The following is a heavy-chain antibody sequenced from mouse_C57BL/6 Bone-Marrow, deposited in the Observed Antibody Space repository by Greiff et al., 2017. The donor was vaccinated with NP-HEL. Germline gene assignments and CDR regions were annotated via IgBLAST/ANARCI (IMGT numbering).Heavy chain of an antibody. V-gene: IGHV14-4*01. J-gene: IGHJ3*01. CDR3: TTYYYDHY. D-gene: IGHD1-1*01. Sequence: EVKLMESGAELVRPGASVKLSCTASGFNIKDDYMHWVKQRPEQGLEWIGWIDPENGDTEYASKFQGKATITADTSSNTAYLQLSSLTSEDTAVYYCTTYYYDHYWGQGTLVTVSA. CDR1: GFNIKDDY. CDR2: IDPENGDT.